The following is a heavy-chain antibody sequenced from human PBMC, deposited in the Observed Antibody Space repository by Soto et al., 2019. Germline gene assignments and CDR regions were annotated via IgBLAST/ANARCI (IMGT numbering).Heavy chain of an antibody. CDR2: IYYSGST. CDR1: GGSVSSGSYY. V-gene: IGHV4-61*01. CDR3: ARVLEKFCWFDP. J-gene: IGHJ5*02. Sequence: SETLSLTCTVSGGSVSSGSYYWSWIRQPPGKGLEWIGYIYYSGSTNYNPSLKSRVTISVDTSKNQFSLKLSSVTAADTAVYYCARVLEKFCWFDPWGRGTLVTVSS.